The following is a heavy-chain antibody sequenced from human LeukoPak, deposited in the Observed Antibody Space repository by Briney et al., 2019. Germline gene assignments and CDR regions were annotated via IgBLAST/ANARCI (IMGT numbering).Heavy chain of an antibody. CDR1: GGSISNYY. Sequence: SETLSLTCTVSGGSISNYYWSWIRQPAGKGLEWIGRIYGSGSTNYNPAHKSRVTMSIDTSKNQFSLKLSSVTAADTAVYYCARIEAVTRGYNHAYYFDYWGQGTLVTVSS. J-gene: IGHJ4*02. CDR2: IYGSGST. CDR3: ARIEAVTRGYNHAYYFDY. V-gene: IGHV4-4*07. D-gene: IGHD5-18*01.